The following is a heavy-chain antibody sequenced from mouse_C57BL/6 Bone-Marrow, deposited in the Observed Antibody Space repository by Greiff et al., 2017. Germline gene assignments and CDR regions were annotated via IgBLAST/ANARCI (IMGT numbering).Heavy chain of an antibody. J-gene: IGHJ4*01. CDR3: ARLWLRRWAMDY. V-gene: IGHV5-15*01. CDR1: GFTFSDYG. D-gene: IGHD2-2*01. Sequence: DVKLVESGGGLVQPGGSLKLSCAASGFTFSDYGMAWVRQAPRKGPEWVAFISNLAYSIYYADTVTGRFTISRENAKNTLYLEMSSLRSEDTAMYYCARLWLRRWAMDYWGQGTSVTVSS. CDR2: ISNLAYSI.